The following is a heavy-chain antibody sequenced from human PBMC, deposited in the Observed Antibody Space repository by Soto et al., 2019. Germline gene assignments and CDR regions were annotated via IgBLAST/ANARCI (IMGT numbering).Heavy chain of an antibody. CDR3: AKDQAYYEASGYFDS. D-gene: IGHD3-22*01. J-gene: IGHJ4*02. CDR1: GFTFSSYA. CDR2: ISGSGGST. Sequence: EVQLLESGGGLVQPGGSLRLSCAASGFTFSSYAMSWVRQAPGTGLEWVSTISGSGGSTYYADSVKGRFTVSRDNSKDTMYLQMNSLRAEDTAVYFCAKDQAYYEASGYFDSWGQGTLVTVSS. V-gene: IGHV3-23*01.